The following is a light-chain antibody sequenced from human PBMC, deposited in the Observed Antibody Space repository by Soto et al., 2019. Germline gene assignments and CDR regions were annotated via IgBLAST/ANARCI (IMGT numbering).Light chain of an antibody. V-gene: IGLV2-14*01. CDR2: DVS. J-gene: IGLJ2*01. CDR1: SSDVGAFNY. Sequence: QSALTQPASVSGSPGQSITISCTGTSSDVGAFNYVSWYHQHPGKAPKLLIYDVSYRPSGVSNRFSGSKSGNTASLTISGLQAEDKADNSGSPYTGDGTLISGGGTKPTAL. CDR3: SPYTGDGTLI.